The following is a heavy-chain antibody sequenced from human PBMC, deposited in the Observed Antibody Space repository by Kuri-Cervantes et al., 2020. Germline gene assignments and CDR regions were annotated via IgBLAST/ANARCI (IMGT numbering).Heavy chain of an antibody. J-gene: IGHJ2*01. Sequence: ESLKISCAVYGGSFSGYYWSWIRQPPGKGLEWIGEINHSGSTNYNPSLKSRVTISVDTSKNQFSLKLSSVTAADTAVYYCARSRCVGGYCGGGSWLYVRYFDLWGRGTLVTVSS. D-gene: IGHD2-15*01. CDR1: GGSFSGYY. CDR3: ARSRCVGGYCGGGSWLYVRYFDL. CDR2: INHSGST. V-gene: IGHV4-34*01.